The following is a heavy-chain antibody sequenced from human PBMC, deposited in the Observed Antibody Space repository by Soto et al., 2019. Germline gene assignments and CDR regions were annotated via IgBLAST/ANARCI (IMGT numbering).Heavy chain of an antibody. J-gene: IGHJ6*02. CDR2: IFPRYSDT. Sequence: EXLQISCQCSGYXFSNHWVNWVRLVPGKGLEWMGIIFPRYSDTRYSPSLQGQVIISVYTSTNTAYLQWTRLTASDTAIYYCAKSIEGGPMDVWGQGTTVTVSS. CDR3: AKSIEGGPMDV. D-gene: IGHD1-26*01. V-gene: IGHV5-51*01. CDR1: GYXFSNHW.